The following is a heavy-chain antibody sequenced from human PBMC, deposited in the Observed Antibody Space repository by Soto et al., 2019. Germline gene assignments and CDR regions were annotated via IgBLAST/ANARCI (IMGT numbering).Heavy chain of an antibody. CDR2: IYPGDSDT. D-gene: IGHD3-3*01. CDR3: ARHQFYYDFLWGYYTSVNYYGRDC. Sequence: GESLKISCKGSGYSFTSYWIGWVRQVPGKGLEWMGIIYPGDSDTRYSPSFQGQVTISADKSISTAYLQWSSLKASDTAMYYCARHQFYYDFLWGYYTSVNYYGRDCWGQGTTGTFAS. CDR1: GYSFTSYW. J-gene: IGHJ6*02. V-gene: IGHV5-51*01.